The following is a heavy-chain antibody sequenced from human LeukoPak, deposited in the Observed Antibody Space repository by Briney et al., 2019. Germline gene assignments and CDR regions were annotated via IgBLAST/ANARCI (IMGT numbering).Heavy chain of an antibody. CDR3: ARGDYDFWSGYYGSPYFDY. D-gene: IGHD3-3*01. J-gene: IGHJ4*02. CDR2: ISSTGGST. CDR1: GFTFSSYA. V-gene: IGHV3-64*01. Sequence: PGRSLRLSCAASGFTFSSYAMHWVRQAPGKGLEYVSAISSTGGSTYYANSVKGRFSISRDNSKHTLYLQMGSLRAEDMAVYYCARGDYDFWSGYYGSPYFDYWGQGTLVSVSS.